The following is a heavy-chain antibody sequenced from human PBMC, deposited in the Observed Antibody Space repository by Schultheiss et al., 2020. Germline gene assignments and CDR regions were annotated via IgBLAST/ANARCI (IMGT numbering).Heavy chain of an antibody. CDR2: IYHSGST. Sequence: SETLSLTCAVSGCSISSGGYSWSWLRQPPVKCREWIGYIYHSGSTYYNPSLKSRVTISVDTSKNQFSLKLRSVTSADTALYYCARGKSIYGSMDVWGKGTPVTGSS. J-gene: IGHJ6*04. CDR3: ARGKSIYGSMDV. D-gene: IGHD3-10*01. V-gene: IGHV4-30-2*02. CDR1: GCSISSGGYS.